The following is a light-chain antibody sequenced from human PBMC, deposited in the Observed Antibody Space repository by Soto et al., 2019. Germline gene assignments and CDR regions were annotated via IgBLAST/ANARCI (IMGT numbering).Light chain of an antibody. J-gene: IGKJ5*01. Sequence: DIQLTQTPSTLSASVGDEVTITCRASQTISRWLAWYQQKPGRAPKLLIYDASTLESGVPSRFSGSGSETDFTLTISRLQPDDFATYFCHSRAFGQGTRLEI. CDR2: DAS. CDR1: QTISRW. V-gene: IGKV1-5*01. CDR3: HSRA.